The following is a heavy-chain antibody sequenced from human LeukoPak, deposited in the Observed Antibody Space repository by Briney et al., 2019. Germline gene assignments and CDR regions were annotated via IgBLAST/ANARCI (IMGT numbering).Heavy chain of an antibody. CDR2: IIPIFGTA. CDR3: ARGGRDCSSTSCYDGFDY. V-gene: IGHV1-69*13. D-gene: IGHD2-2*01. CDR1: GGTFISYA. Sequence: SVKVSCKASGGTFISYAISWVRQAPGQGLEWMGGIIPIFGTANYAQKFQGRVTITADESTSTAYMELSSLRSEDTAVYYCARGGRDCSSTSCYDGFDYWGQGTLVTVSS. J-gene: IGHJ4*02.